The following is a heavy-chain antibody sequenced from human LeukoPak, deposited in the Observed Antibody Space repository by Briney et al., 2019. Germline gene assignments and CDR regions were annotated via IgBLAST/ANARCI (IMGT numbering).Heavy chain of an antibody. D-gene: IGHD4-17*01. CDR3: AKDGEGLRYGDYYYFDY. CDR1: GFTVSGNY. CDR2: VYTDGNI. Sequence: GGSLRLSCTASGFTVSGNYMNWVRQAPGKGLEWVSVVYTDGNIYYADSVKGRFTIFRDNSKNTLYLQMNSLRAEDTAVYYCAKDGEGLRYGDYYYFDYWGQGTLVTVSS. J-gene: IGHJ4*02. V-gene: IGHV3-53*01.